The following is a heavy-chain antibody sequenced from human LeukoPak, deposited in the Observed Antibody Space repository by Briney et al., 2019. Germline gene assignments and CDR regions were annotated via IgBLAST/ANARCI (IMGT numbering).Heavy chain of an antibody. V-gene: IGHV3-30-3*01. J-gene: IGHJ6*02. CDR1: GFTFSSYA. D-gene: IGHD6-19*01. Sequence: PGRSLRLSCAASGFTFSSYAMHWVRQAPGKGLEWVAVISYDGSNKYYADSVKGRFTISRDNSKNTLYLQMNSLRAEDTAVYYCARDRGYSSGWPDYYYYGMDVWGQGTTVTVSS. CDR2: ISYDGSNK. CDR3: ARDRGYSSGWPDYYYYGMDV.